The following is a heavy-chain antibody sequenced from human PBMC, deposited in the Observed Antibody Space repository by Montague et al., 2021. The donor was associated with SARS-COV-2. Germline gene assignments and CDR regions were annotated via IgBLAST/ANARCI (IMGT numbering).Heavy chain of an antibody. D-gene: IGHD3/OR15-3a*01. CDR2: TYLSGFT. Sequence: SETLSLTCVVSDVSLSSSTWWCWVRHSPGKVLEWVGETYLSGFTHYHPSDKSRVTISLDDSRRQFSLRLTSVTAAATAVYFCARGGLGNRGFDYWGQGALVTVSS. J-gene: IGHJ4*02. V-gene: IGHV4-4*02. CDR3: ARGGLGNRGFDY. CDR1: DVSLSSSTW.